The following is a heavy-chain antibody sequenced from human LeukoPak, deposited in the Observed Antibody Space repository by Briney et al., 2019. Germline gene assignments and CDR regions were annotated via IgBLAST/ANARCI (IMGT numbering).Heavy chain of an antibody. J-gene: IGHJ4*02. CDR2: VKQDGSEE. D-gene: IGHD3-16*01. CDR3: AIYTNMWSLGY. V-gene: IGHV3-7*02. CDR1: GFTFSYYW. Sequence: GGSLRLSRAASGFTFSYYWMSWIRQAPGKGLEWVASVKQDGSEEYYVDSVKGRFTISRDNAKNSLYLQMNSLRAEDTAVFYCAIYTNMWSLGYWGQGTLVTVSS.